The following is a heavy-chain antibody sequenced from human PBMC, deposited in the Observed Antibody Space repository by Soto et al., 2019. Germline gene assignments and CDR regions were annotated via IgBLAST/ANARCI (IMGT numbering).Heavy chain of an antibody. CDR2: ISYDGSNK. CDR3: ARDVRSSSWYVGYYYYYYGMDV. CDR1: GFTFSSYA. D-gene: IGHD6-13*01. Sequence: GSLRSYCAAPGFTFSSYAMHWVRQAPGKGLGGLAVISYDGSNKYYADSVKGRFTISRDNSKNTLYLQMNSLRAEDTAVYYCARDVRSSSWYVGYYYYYYGMDVWGQGTTVTVSS. V-gene: IGHV3-30-3*01. J-gene: IGHJ6*02.